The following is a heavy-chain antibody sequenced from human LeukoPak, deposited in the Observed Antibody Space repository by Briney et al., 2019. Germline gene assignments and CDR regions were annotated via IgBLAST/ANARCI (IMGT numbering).Heavy chain of an antibody. CDR2: IKQDGSEK. Sequence: PGGSLRLSCAASGFTFSSYWTSWVRQAPGKGLEWVANIKQDGSEKYYVDSVKGRFTISRDNAKNSLYLQMNSLRAEDTAVYYCARGLLWFGESGKVDYWGQGTLVTVSS. CDR3: ARGLLWFGESGKVDY. J-gene: IGHJ4*02. CDR1: GFTFSSYW. D-gene: IGHD3-10*01. V-gene: IGHV3-7*01.